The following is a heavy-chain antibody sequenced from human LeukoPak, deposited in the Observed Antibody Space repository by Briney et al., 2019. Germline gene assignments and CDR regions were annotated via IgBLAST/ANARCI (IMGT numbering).Heavy chain of an antibody. D-gene: IGHD1-26*01. Sequence: SVKVSCKASGGTFSSYAISWVRQAPGQGLEWMGGIIPIFGTANYAQKFQGRVTITADESTSTAYMEPSSLRSEDTAVYYCTTEKVGATTTEDFDYWGQGTLVTVSS. CDR2: IIPIFGTA. CDR3: TTEKVGATTTEDFDY. CDR1: GGTFSSYA. V-gene: IGHV1-69*13. J-gene: IGHJ4*02.